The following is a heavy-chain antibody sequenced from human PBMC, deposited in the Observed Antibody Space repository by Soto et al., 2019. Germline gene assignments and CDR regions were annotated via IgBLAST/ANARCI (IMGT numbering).Heavy chain of an antibody. V-gene: IGHV1-69*06. Sequence: GASVKVSCKASGGTFSSYAIGWVRQAPGQGLEWMGGIIPIFGTANYAQKFQGRVTITADKSTSTAYMELSSLRSEDTAVYYCATRQDQYSSGWYMRYFDYWGQGTLVTVSS. J-gene: IGHJ4*02. CDR3: ATRQDQYSSGWYMRYFDY. CDR2: IIPIFGTA. D-gene: IGHD6-19*01. CDR1: GGTFSSYA.